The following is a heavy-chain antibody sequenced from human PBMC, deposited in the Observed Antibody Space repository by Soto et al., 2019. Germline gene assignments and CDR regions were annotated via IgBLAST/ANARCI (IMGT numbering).Heavy chain of an antibody. CDR3: ARTFMYQYDSRGYYMDY. D-gene: IGHD3-22*01. CDR1: GSSLSTPGMS. J-gene: IGHJ4*02. V-gene: IGHV2-70*01. Sequence: SGPTLVNPTQTLTLTCTFSGSSLSTPGMSVNWLRQPPGKALEWLTLINWEDDKYYNASLKTRLSISMDTSKNQVVLTMANMDPVDTGTYYCARTFMYQYDSRGYYMDYWGQGALVTVSS. CDR2: INWEDDK.